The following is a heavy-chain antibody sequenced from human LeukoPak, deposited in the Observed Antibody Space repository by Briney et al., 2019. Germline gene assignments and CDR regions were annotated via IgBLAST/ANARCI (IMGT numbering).Heavy chain of an antibody. Sequence: PSETLSLTCTVSGGSISSYYWSWIRQPPGKGLEWMGYIYYSGSTNYNPSLKSRGTISVDTSKNQFSLKLSSVAAADTAVYYCARLGCSGGSCYRDYYYYGMDVWGQGTTVTVS. V-gene: IGHV4-59*08. CDR3: ARLGCSGGSCYRDYYYYGMDV. J-gene: IGHJ6*02. CDR2: IYYSGST. CDR1: GGSISSYY. D-gene: IGHD2-15*01.